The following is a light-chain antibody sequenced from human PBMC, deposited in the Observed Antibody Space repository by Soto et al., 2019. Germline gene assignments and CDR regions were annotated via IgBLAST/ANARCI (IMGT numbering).Light chain of an antibody. CDR1: QGISSY. Sequence: AIRMTQSPSSFSASTGDRVTITCRASQGISSYLAWYQQKPGKAPKLLTYAASTLQSGVPSRFSGSGSGTDFTLTISCLQSEDFAAYYGQQYYSYPRTFGQGTKVDSK. CDR3: QQYYSYPRT. CDR2: AAS. V-gene: IGKV1-8*01. J-gene: IGKJ1*01.